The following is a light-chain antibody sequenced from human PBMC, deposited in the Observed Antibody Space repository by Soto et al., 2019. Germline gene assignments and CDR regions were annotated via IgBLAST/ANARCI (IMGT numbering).Light chain of an antibody. CDR1: SSNIGAGFD. V-gene: IGLV1-40*01. CDR3: QSFDSSLSGYV. J-gene: IGLJ1*01. Sequence: QSVLTQPPSVSGDPGQRVTISRTGSSSNIGAGFDVHWYQQLPGEAPKLLIYGNTNRPSGVPDRFSGSKSGTSASLAITGLQVEDAADYYCQSFDSSLSGYVFGTGTKVTVL. CDR2: GNT.